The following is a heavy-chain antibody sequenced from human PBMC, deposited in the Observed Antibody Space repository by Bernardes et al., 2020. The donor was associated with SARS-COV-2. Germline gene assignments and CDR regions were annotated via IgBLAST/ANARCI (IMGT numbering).Heavy chain of an antibody. CDR2: IYFSGSA. V-gene: IGHV4-31*03. J-gene: IGHJ5*02. CDR3: ARDTLRFSDP. Sequence: TLSLPFPFSFFSISSGAYYWSWIRQHPGKGLEWIGYIYFSGSAYYNPSLKSRLTMSIDTSKNQFSLNLTSVTAADTAVYYCARDTLRFSDPWGQGALVTVSS. D-gene: IGHD3-3*01. CDR1: FFSISSGAYY.